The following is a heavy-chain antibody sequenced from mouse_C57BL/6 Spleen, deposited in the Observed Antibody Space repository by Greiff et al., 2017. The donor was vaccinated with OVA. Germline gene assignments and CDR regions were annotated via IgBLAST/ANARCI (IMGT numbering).Heavy chain of an antibody. CDR1: GYAFSSSW. CDR2: IYPGDGDT. CDR3: GTEDLDY. J-gene: IGHJ2*01. Sequence: VKLQESGPELVKPGASVKISCKASGYAFSSSWMNWVKQRPGKGLEWIGRIYPGDGDTNYNGKFKGKATLTADKSSSTAYMQLSSLTSEDSAVYFCGTEDLDYWGQGTTLTVSS. V-gene: IGHV1-82*01.